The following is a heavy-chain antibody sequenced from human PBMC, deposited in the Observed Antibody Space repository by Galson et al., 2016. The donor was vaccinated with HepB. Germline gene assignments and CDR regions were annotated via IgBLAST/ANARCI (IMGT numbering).Heavy chain of an antibody. D-gene: IGHD4-11*01. Sequence: SLRLSCAASGFTFSNYAMHWVRQAPGKGLEWVAVIWYDGSSMYYIDSVKGRFTISRDNSKNTLNLQMSSLRAEDTAVYYCAKVATPNRNYENWFDSWGQGTLVTVSS. CDR1: GFTFSNYA. V-gene: IGHV3-33*06. J-gene: IGHJ5*01. CDR2: IWYDGSSM. CDR3: AKVATPNRNYENWFDS.